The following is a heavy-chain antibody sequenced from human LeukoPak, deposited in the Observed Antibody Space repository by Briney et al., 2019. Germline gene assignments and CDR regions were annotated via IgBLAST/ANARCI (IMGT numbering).Heavy chain of an antibody. D-gene: IGHD4-17*01. CDR1: GFTFSSYW. CDR3: ARSSYGDYVQYYYYMDV. J-gene: IGHJ6*03. CDR2: IKQDGSEK. Sequence: GGSLRLSCAASGFTFSSYWMSWVRQAPGRGLEGVANIKQDGSEKHYVDSGKGRSTISRDNAKNSLYLQMNSLRAEDTAVYYCARSSYGDYVQYYYYMDVWGKGTTVTVSS. V-gene: IGHV3-7*01.